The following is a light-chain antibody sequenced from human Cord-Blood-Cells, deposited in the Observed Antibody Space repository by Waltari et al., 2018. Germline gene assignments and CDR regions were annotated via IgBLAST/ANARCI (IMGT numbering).Light chain of an antibody. J-gene: IGKJ2*01. CDR3: QQYSSFST. CDR1: QSVGSW. Sequence: DIQMTQSPSTLSASVGDRVTISCRASQSVGSWLAWYQQKPGKAPKLLIYMASSLESGVPSRFSGSGSGTEFTLTISSLQPDDFATYSCQQYSSFSTFGHGTKL. V-gene: IGKV1-5*03. CDR2: MAS.